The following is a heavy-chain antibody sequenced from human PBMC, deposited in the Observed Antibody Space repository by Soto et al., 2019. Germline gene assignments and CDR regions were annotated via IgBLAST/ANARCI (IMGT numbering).Heavy chain of an antibody. CDR1: GFTSSHYG. J-gene: IGHJ6*02. CDR2: ISNVGSNK. CDR3: AKDFRPLYYYGMDV. Sequence: GGSLRLSCVVSGFTSSHYGMHWVRQAPGKGLEWVTVISNVGSNKYYADTVKGRFTISRDNSKNTLYLQMNSLRAEDTALYYCAKDFRPLYYYGMDVWGQGTTVTVSS. V-gene: IGHV3-30*18.